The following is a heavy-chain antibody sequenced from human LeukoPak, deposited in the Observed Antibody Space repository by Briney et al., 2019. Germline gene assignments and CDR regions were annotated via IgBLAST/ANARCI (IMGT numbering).Heavy chain of an antibody. CDR2: ITPNADRT. Sequence: PGGSLRLSCAASGFSFGSYGMSWVRQAPGKGLEWVSFITPNADRTSYADSVEGRFTISRDNPRNTLYMQINSLRDEDTAVYYCAIMHGYYDGSGYWVQWGQGTLVTVSS. CDR3: AIMHGYYDGSGYWVQ. D-gene: IGHD3-22*01. J-gene: IGHJ1*01. CDR1: GFSFGSYG. V-gene: IGHV3-23*01.